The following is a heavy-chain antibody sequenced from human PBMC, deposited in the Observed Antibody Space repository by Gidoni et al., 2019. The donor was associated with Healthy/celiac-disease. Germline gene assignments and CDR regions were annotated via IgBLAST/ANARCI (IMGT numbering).Heavy chain of an antibody. V-gene: IGHV3-9*01. J-gene: IGHJ4*02. D-gene: IGHD3-22*01. Sequence: EVQLVESGGGLVQPGRSLRTSCAASGFTFDDYAMHWVRQAPGKGLEWVSGISWNSGIIGYADSVKGRFTISRDNAKNSLYLQMNSLRAEDTALYYCAKDPDSSGYYGGSFDYWGQGTLVTVSS. CDR1: GFTFDDYA. CDR3: AKDPDSSGYYGGSFDY. CDR2: ISWNSGII.